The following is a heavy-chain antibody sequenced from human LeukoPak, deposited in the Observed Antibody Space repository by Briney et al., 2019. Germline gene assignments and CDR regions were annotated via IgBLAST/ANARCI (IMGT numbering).Heavy chain of an antibody. CDR3: ARVGLRGSGSYFWFDP. J-gene: IGHJ5*02. V-gene: IGHV1-18*01. CDR2: ISAYNGNT. D-gene: IGHD3-10*01. CDR1: GYMFTSHG. Sequence: ASVKVSCKSSGYMFTSHGIHWLRQAPGQGLEWMGWISAYNGNTNYAQKLQGRVTMTTDTSTSTAYMELRSLRSDDTAVYYCARVGLRGSGSYFWFDPWGQGTLVTVSS.